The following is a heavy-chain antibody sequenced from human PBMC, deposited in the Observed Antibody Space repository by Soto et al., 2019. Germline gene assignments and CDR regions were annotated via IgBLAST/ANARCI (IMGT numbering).Heavy chain of an antibody. J-gene: IGHJ5*02. V-gene: IGHV1-8*01. Sequence: ASVKVSCKASGYTFVNFDISWLRQAAGQGLEWLGWMNPGSGQTGYASKFQGRVAMTRDASTGTSHLELSSLTSGDTAVYYCARMSSAGTLNWFDPWGQGTLVTVSS. D-gene: IGHD6-13*01. CDR3: ARMSSAGTLNWFDP. CDR1: GYTFVNFD. CDR2: MNPGSGQT.